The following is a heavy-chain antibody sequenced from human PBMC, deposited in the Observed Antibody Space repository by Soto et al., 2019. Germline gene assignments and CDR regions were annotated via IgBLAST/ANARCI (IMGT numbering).Heavy chain of an antibody. CDR3: ARAGATKGAFDY. D-gene: IGHD1-26*01. J-gene: IGHJ4*02. Sequence: WSWIRQPPGKGLEWIGYIYHSGSTYYNPSLKSRVTISVDRSKNQFSLKLSSVTAADTAVYYCARAGATKGAFDYWGQGTLVTVSS. CDR2: IYHSGST. V-gene: IGHV4-30-2*01.